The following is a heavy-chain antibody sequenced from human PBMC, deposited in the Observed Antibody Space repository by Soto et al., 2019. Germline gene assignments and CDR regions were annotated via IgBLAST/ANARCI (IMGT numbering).Heavy chain of an antibody. D-gene: IGHD2-2*01. V-gene: IGHV1-18*01. CDR3: ASYIVVVPAAMHSFEI. Sequence: ASVKVSCKASGYTFTSYGISWVRQAPGQGLEWMGWISAYNGNTNYAQKLQGRVTMTTDTSTSTAYMELRSLRSDDTAVYYCASYIVVVPAAMHSFEIWGQGTMVTVS. CDR2: ISAYNGNT. CDR1: GYTFTSYG. J-gene: IGHJ3*02.